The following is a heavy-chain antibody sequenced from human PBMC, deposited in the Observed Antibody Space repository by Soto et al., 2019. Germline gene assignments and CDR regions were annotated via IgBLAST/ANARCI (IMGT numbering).Heavy chain of an antibody. CDR2: IYHSGST. CDR1: GAFISSGDYY. J-gene: IGHJ5*02. V-gene: IGHV4-30-2*01. D-gene: IGHD3-22*01. CDR3: ARGYDYYDSSGRGNWFDP. Sequence: SETLSLTCTVSGAFISSGDYYWSWIRQPPGKGLEWIGYIYHSGSTYYNPSLKSRVTISVDRSKNQFSLKLSSVTAADTAVYYCARGYDYYDSSGRGNWFDPWGQGTLVTVSS.